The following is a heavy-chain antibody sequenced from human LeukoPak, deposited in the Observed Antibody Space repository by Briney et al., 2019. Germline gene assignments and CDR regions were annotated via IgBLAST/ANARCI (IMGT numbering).Heavy chain of an antibody. CDR3: ARDYGLDYYYGMDV. Sequence: ASETLSLTCAVYGGSFSGYYWSWIRQPPGKGLEWIGEINHSGSTNYNPSLKSRVTISVDTSKNQFSLKLSSVTAADTAVYYCARDYGLDYYYGMDVWGQGTTVTVSS. CDR1: GGSFSGYY. J-gene: IGHJ6*02. CDR2: INHSGST. D-gene: IGHD3-10*01. V-gene: IGHV4-34*01.